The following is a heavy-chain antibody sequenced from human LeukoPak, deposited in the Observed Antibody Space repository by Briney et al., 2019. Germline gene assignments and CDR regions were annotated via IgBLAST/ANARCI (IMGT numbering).Heavy chain of an antibody. V-gene: IGHV3-23*01. J-gene: IGHJ4*02. D-gene: IGHD6-13*01. Sequence: GGSLRLSCAASGFTVYNNGLRWFRQAPGKGLEWVSDISGGGNTYYAESVKGRFTISRDNSKNTLYLQMNSLRAEDTALYYASGHGSSSYWGQGTLVAVSS. CDR2: ISGGGNT. CDR3: SGHGSSSY. CDR1: GFTVYNNG.